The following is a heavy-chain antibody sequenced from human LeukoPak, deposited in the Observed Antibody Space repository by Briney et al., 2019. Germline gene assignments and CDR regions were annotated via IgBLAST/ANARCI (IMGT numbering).Heavy chain of an antibody. CDR1: GFTFSNAW. D-gene: IGHD5-18*01. CDR2: IKGDGSST. J-gene: IGHJ4*02. V-gene: IGHV3-74*01. CDR3: ARDGYSFGHDFDY. Sequence: GGSLRLSCAASGFTFSNAWMSWVRQAPGKGLEWVGRIKGDGSSTSYADSVKGRFTISRDNAKNTLYLQMNSLRAEDTAVYYCARDGYSFGHDFDYWGQGTLVTVSS.